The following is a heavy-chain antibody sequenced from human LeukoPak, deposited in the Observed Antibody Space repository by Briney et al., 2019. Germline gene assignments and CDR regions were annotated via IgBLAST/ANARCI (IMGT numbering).Heavy chain of an antibody. Sequence: GRSLRLSCAASGFTFSSYGMHWVRQAPGKGLEWVAVIWYDGSNKYYADSVKGRFTISRDNSKNTLYLQMNSLRAEDTAVYYCARGARFDILTGYSSSGGFNPWGQGTLVTVSS. CDR2: IWYDGSNK. D-gene: IGHD3-9*01. V-gene: IGHV3-33*01. CDR3: ARGARFDILTGYSSSGGFNP. CDR1: GFTFSSYG. J-gene: IGHJ5*02.